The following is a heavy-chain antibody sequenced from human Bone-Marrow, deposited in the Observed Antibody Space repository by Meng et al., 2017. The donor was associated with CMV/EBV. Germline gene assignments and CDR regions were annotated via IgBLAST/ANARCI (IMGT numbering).Heavy chain of an antibody. CDR2: IIPILGIA. V-gene: IGHV1-69*04. Sequence: SVKVSCKASGGTFSSYTISWVRQAPGQGLEWMGRIIPILGIANYAQKFQGRVTITADKSTSTAYMELSSLRSEDTAVYYCARDGTGYDFWSARNWFDPWGQGTLVNVSS. J-gene: IGHJ5*02. CDR3: ARDGTGYDFWSARNWFDP. CDR1: GGTFSSYT. D-gene: IGHD3-3*01.